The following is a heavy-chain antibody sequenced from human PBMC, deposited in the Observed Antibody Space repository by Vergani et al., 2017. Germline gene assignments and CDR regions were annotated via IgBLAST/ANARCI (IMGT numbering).Heavy chain of an antibody. V-gene: IGHV3-9*01. Sequence: EVQLVESGGGLVQPGRSLRLSCAASGFTFDDYVMHWVRQAPGKGLEWVSGISWNSGSIGHADSVKGRFTISRDNAKNSLYLQMNSLRAEDTALYYCARGSGGYDSYYFDYWGQGTLVTVSS. CDR1: GFTFDDYV. CDR3: ARGSGGYDSYYFDY. D-gene: IGHD5-12*01. J-gene: IGHJ4*02. CDR2: ISWNSGSI.